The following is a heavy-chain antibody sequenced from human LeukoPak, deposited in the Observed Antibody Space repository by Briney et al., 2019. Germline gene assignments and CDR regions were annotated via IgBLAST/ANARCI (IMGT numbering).Heavy chain of an antibody. CDR2: ISSSSNYI. CDR1: GFTFSSYS. Sequence: GGSLRLSCAASGFTFSSYSMNWVRQAPGKGLEWVSSISSSSNYIYYADSVKGRFTISRDNAKNSLYLQMKSLRAEDTAVYYCARGKTSQNIVTRKTYNWFDPWGQGTLVTVSS. D-gene: IGHD2/OR15-2a*01. V-gene: IGHV3-21*01. CDR3: ARGKTSQNIVTRKTYNWFDP. J-gene: IGHJ5*02.